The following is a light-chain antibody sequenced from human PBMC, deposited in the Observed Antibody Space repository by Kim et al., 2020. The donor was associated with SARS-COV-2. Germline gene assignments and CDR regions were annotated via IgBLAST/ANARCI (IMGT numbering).Light chain of an antibody. J-gene: IGLJ2*01. CDR2: EVA. V-gene: IGLV2-8*01. CDR1: SSDVGSYNF. Sequence: GQSVTIACTGTSSDVGSYNFVSWYQQHPGKAPTLMIYEVAKRPSGVPDRFSGSKSGNTASLTVSGLQAEDEAYYYCSSYGGSNNLIFGGGTQLTVL. CDR3: SSYGGSNNLI.